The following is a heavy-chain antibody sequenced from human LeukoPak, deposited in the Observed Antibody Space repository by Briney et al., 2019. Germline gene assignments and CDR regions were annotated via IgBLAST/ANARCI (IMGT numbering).Heavy chain of an antibody. J-gene: IGHJ5*02. CDR1: GGSFSGYY. Sequence: AETLTLTCAVYGGSFSGYYWSWIRQPPGKGLEWIGEINHSGSTNYNPSLKSRVTISVDTSKNQFSLKLSSVTAADTAVYYCARSIAQYNWFDPWGPGALVHVSS. CDR2: INHSGST. CDR3: ARSIAQYNWFDP. D-gene: IGHD6-13*01. V-gene: IGHV4-34*01.